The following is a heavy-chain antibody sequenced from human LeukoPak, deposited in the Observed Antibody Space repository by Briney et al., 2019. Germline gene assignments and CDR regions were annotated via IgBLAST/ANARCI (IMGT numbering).Heavy chain of an antibody. D-gene: IGHD4/OR15-4a*01. CDR1: GGSISSYY. V-gene: IGHV4-59*08. J-gene: IGHJ4*02. CDR3: ARHSTWGLWIDY. Sequence: SETLSLTCTVSGGSISSYYWSWIRQPPGKGLEGIGYIYYSWSTNYNASLKSRVTISVGTSKNQFSLKLSSVTAADTAVYYCARHSTWGLWIDYWGQGTLVTVSS. CDR2: IYYSWST.